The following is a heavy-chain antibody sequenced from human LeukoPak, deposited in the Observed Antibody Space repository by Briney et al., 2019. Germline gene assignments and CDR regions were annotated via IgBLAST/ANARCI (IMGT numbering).Heavy chain of an antibody. CDR3: ARERHYYHTSGYYNGGAFDV. CDR2: IIPIFGTA. J-gene: IGHJ3*01. V-gene: IGHV1-69*06. D-gene: IGHD3-22*01. CDR1: GGTFSNYA. Sequence: SVKVSCKASGGTFSNYAISWVRQAPGQGLEWMGGIIPIFGTANYAQKFRGRVTITADKSTRTAYMELSSLRSEDTAVYYCARERHYYHTSGYYNGGAFDVWDQGTMVTVSS.